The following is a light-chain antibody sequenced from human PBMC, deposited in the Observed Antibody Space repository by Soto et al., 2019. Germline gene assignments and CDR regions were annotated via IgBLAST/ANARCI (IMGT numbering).Light chain of an antibody. Sequence: QSALTQPASVSGSPGQSITISCTGTSSDVGGYNYVSWYQQHPGKAPKLMIYDVSNRASGVSNRFSGSKSGNTASLTISGRQAEDEADYYCSSYTSSSTLLYVFGTGTKLTVL. CDR2: DVS. CDR3: SSYTSSSTLLYV. V-gene: IGLV2-14*01. CDR1: SSDVGGYNY. J-gene: IGLJ1*01.